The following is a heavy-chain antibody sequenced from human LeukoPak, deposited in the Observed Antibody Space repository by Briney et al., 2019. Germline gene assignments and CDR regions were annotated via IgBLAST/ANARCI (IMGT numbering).Heavy chain of an antibody. D-gene: IGHD3-22*01. CDR1: GGTFSGYY. CDR3: ARYYYDSSGYYYLDY. CDR2: IYYSGST. J-gene: IGHJ4*02. V-gene: IGHV4-34*01. Sequence: SETLSLTCAVYGGTFSGYYWSWIRQPPGKGLEWIGSIYYSGSTYYNPSLKSRVTMSVDTSKNQFSLKLSSVTAADTAVYYCARYYYDSSGYYYLDYWGQGTLVTVSS.